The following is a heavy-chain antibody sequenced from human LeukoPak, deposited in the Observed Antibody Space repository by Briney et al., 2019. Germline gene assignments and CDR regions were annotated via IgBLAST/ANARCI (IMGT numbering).Heavy chain of an antibody. Sequence: GGSLRLSCASSVLIFSSYSMNWVRQAPGKGLEWVSSISSSSSYIYYADSVKGRFTISRDNAKNSLYLQMNSLRAEDTAVYYSATDNGIDYGESAEFDPWGQGTLVTVSS. CDR1: VLIFSSYS. J-gene: IGHJ5*02. D-gene: IGHD3-10*01. V-gene: IGHV3-21*01. CDR2: ISSSSSYI. CDR3: ATDNGIDYGESAEFDP.